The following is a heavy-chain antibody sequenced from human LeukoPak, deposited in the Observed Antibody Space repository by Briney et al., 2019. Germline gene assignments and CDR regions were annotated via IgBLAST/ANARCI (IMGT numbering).Heavy chain of an antibody. CDR2: IYYSGST. CDR1: GGSISSSSYY. V-gene: IGHV4-39*01. D-gene: IGHD1-26*01. Sequence: PSETLSLTCTVSGGSISSSSYYWGWIRQPPGKGLEWIGSIYYSGSTYYNPSLKSRVTISVDTSKNQFSLKLSSVTAADTAVYYCARPSSGSYSDYWGQGTLVTVSP. CDR3: ARPSSGSYSDY. J-gene: IGHJ4*02.